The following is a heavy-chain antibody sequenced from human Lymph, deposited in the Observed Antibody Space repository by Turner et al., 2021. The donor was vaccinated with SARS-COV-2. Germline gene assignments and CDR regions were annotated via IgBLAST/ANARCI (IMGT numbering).Heavy chain of an antibody. J-gene: IGHJ6*02. CDR3: ARDLSPIRVVVVPAARSRYYYGMDV. CDR1: GGIFNSYA. D-gene: IGHD2-2*01. CDR2: IIPIFGTA. Sequence: QMQLVQSGAEVKKPGSSVNVSCKASGGIFNSYAISWVRQAPGQGLEWMGGIIPIFGTANYAQKFQGRVTISADESTSTAYMELSSLRSEDTAVYYCARDLSPIRVVVVPAARSRYYYGMDVWGQGTTVTVSS. V-gene: IGHV1-69*01.